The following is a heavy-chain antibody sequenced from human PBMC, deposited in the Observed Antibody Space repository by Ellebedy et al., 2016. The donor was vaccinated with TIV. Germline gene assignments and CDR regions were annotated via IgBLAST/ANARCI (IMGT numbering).Heavy chain of an antibody. CDR3: TRDVNWNFCDN. D-gene: IGHD1-7*01. V-gene: IGHV3-74*01. CDR1: GFTFSSYV. Sequence: GESLKISCAASGFTFSSYVMHWVRQAPGKGLMWVSRISYDANFITYADSVKGRFTISRDNAKNTLFLQMNSLIAEDTAVYFCTRDVNWNFCDNWGQGTLVTVSS. J-gene: IGHJ4*02. CDR2: ISYDANFI.